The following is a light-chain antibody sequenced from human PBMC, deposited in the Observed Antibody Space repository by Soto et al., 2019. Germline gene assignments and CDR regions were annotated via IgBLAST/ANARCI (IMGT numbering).Light chain of an antibody. CDR2: WAS. Sequence: DIVMTQSPDSLAVSLGERATTHCKSSQSVLYNSNNKNYLAWYQQKPGQPPKLLIFWASTRESGVPDRFSGSGSGTDFTLTISSLQAEDVAVYYCQQYYSTPPTFGGGTKVDIK. V-gene: IGKV4-1*01. CDR1: QSVLYNSNNKNY. J-gene: IGKJ4*01. CDR3: QQYYSTPPT.